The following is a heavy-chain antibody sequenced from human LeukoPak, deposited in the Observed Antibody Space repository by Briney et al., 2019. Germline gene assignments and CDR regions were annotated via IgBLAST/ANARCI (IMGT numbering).Heavy chain of an antibody. J-gene: IGHJ6*03. CDR1: GGSISRFY. CDR2: IHYSGST. CDR3: ARATGSYSYMDV. V-gene: IGHV4-59*01. D-gene: IGHD1-26*01. Sequence: SETLSLTCTVSGGSISRFYWSWIRQPPGKGLEWIGHIHYSGSTNYNPSLKSRVTMSVDTSKNQFSLRLSSVTAADTVVYYCARATGSYSYMDVWGKGATVTVSS.